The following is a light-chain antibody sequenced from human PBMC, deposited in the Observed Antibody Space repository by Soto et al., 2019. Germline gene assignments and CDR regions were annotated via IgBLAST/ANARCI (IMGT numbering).Light chain of an antibody. CDR1: QDIKKN. V-gene: IGKV1-33*01. CDR3: QQYESLPLT. Sequence: DIQRTQSPSSLSASVGDRETLTCQARQDIKKNLIWYQQKPGKAPKLLIYDASDLETGVPSRFSGSGSGTGFTFTISSLQPEDFATYYCQQYESLPLTFGQGTRLEIK. J-gene: IGKJ5*01. CDR2: DAS.